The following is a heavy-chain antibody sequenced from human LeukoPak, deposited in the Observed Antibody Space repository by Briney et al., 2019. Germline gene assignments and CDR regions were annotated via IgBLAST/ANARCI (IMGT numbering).Heavy chain of an antibody. CDR1: GYTFTIYG. J-gene: IGHJ4*01. V-gene: IGHV1-18*01. D-gene: IGHD1-26*01. Sequence: ASVKVSCKASGYTFTIYGISWVRQAPGQGVEWMGWISAYNGNTNYAQKLQGRVTMTTDTSTTTAHMELRSLRSDDTAVYYCARDRGGYSGRSYFDYWGQGTLVTVSS. CDR2: ISAYNGNT. CDR3: ARDRGGYSGRSYFDY.